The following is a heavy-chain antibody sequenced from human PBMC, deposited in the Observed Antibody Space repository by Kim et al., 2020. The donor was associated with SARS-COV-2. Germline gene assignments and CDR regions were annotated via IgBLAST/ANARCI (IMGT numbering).Heavy chain of an antibody. CDR1: GFTFDDYA. J-gene: IGHJ6*01. CDR3: AKFKITMFQSVLYGMDV. CDR2: ISWNSGTI. V-gene: IGHV3-9*01. Sequence: GGSLRLSCAASGFTFDDYAMHWVRQAPGKGLEWVSGISWNSGTIGYADSVKGRFTISRDNAKNSLYLQMNSLRTEDTALYYCAKFKITMFQSVLYGMDV. D-gene: IGHD3-10*02.